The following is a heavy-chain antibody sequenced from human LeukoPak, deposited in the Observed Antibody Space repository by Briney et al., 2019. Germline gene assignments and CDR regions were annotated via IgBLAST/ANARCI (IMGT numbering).Heavy chain of an antibody. Sequence: GASVKVSCKASGYTFTSYGISWVRQAPGQGLGWMGWISAYNGNTNYAQKLQGRVTMTTDTSTSTAYMELRSLRSDDTAVYYCARLGTYYDFWRPPFDIWGQGTMVTVSS. J-gene: IGHJ3*02. V-gene: IGHV1-18*01. CDR3: ARLGTYYDFWRPPFDI. CDR2: ISAYNGNT. CDR1: GYTFTSYG. D-gene: IGHD3-3*01.